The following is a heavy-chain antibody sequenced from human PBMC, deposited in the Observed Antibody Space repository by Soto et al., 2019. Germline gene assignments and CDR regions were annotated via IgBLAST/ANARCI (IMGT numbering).Heavy chain of an antibody. J-gene: IGHJ4*02. CDR2: IRSKDYGGTT. CDR3: TREIPYFDS. Sequence: GGSLRLSCATSGFTFGYFSISWVRQAPGRGLEWVGFIRSKDYGGTTEYAASVKGRFTISRDDSTGIAYLQMNSLKIEDTAVYYCTREIPYFDSWGQGTLVTVSS. CDR1: GFTFGYFS. V-gene: IGHV3-49*02.